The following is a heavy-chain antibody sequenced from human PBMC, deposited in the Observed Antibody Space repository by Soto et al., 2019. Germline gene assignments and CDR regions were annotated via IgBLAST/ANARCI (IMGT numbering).Heavy chain of an antibody. Sequence: ASVKVSCKASGYTFTSYGISWVRQAPGQGLEWMGWISAYNGNTNYAQKLQGRVTMTTDTSTSTAYMELRSLRSDDTAVYYCARDTGSSYYDSSGYYLDYWGQGTLVTVSS. V-gene: IGHV1-18*01. D-gene: IGHD3-22*01. CDR1: GYTFTSYG. J-gene: IGHJ4*02. CDR2: ISAYNGNT. CDR3: ARDTGSSYYDSSGYYLDY.